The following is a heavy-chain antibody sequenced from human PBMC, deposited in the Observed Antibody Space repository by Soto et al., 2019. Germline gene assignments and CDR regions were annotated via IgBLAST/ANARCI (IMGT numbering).Heavy chain of an antibody. CDR2: IYSGGST. CDR1: GFTVSSNY. V-gene: IGHV3-66*04. CDR3: ARPIAAAGIYYYYYGMDV. Sequence: GGSLRLSCAASGFTVSSNYMSWVRQAPGKGLEWVSVIYSGGSTYYADSVKGRFTISRDNSKNTLYLQMNSLRAEDTAVYYCARPIAAAGIYYYYYGMDVWGQGTTVTVSS. D-gene: IGHD6-13*01. J-gene: IGHJ6*02.